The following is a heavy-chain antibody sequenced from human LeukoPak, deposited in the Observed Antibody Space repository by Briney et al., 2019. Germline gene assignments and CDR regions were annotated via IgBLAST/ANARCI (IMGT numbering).Heavy chain of an antibody. CDR3: ARERGYGIDY. J-gene: IGHJ4*02. CDR2: ISYDGSNK. D-gene: IGHD4-17*01. V-gene: IGHV3-30-3*01. CDR1: GFTFSSYA. Sequence: GGSLRLSCAASGFTFSSYAMHWVRQAPGKGLEWVAVISYDGSNKYYADSVKGRFTISRDNSKNTLYLQMNSLRAEDTAVYCCARERGYGIDYWGQGTLVTVSS.